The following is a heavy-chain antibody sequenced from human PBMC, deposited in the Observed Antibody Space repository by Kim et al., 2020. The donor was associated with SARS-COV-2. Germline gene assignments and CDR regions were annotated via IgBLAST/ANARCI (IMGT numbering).Heavy chain of an antibody. J-gene: IGHJ4*02. Sequence: ADSVKGRVTISRDNAKSTVYLQMNSLRAEDTAVYYCARNHLISESNAVAYWGQGTLVTVSS. V-gene: IGHV3-74*01. D-gene: IGHD3-22*01. CDR3: ARNHLISESNAVAY.